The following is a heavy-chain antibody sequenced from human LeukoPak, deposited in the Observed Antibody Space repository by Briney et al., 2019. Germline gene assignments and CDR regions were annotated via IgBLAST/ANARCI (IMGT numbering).Heavy chain of an antibody. CDR1: GDSISSATHC. V-gene: IGHV4-61*02. Sequence: SQTLSLTCAVSGDSISSATHCWSWIRQPAGKGLEWIGRIYSSGSTNYNPSLKSRVSISVDTSKNQFSLKLSSVTAADTAVYYCARFLNWVFDNWGQGTPVTVSS. J-gene: IGHJ4*02. D-gene: IGHD7-27*01. CDR2: IYSSGST. CDR3: ARFLNWVFDN.